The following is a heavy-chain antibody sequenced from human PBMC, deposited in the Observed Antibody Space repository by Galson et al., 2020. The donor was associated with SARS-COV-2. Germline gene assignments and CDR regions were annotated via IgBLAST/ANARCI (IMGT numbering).Heavy chain of an antibody. Sequence: SETLSLTCAVSGLSIRSDFYWGWIRQPPGQGLEWMGNIYQGGTTYYNPSLKSRVTISIDKSKNQFSLNMRSVTAADTAVYDCARPSSSGYYSIWYFDLCGRGTLVTVSS. V-gene: IGHV4-38-2*01. CDR2: IYQGGTT. CDR1: GLSIRSDFY. CDR3: ARPSSSGYYSIWYFDL. D-gene: IGHD3-22*01. J-gene: IGHJ2*01.